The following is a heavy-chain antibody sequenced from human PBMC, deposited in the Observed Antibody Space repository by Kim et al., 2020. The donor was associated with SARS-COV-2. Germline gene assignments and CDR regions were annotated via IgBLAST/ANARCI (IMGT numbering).Heavy chain of an antibody. Sequence: ASVKVSCKVSGYTLTELSMHWVRQAPGKGLEWMGGFDPEDGETTYAQKFQGRVTMTEDTSTDTAYMELSSLRSEDTAVYYCATAIGPMVHYYGSGSYSPITNNWFDPWGQGTLVTVSS. CDR2: FDPEDGET. J-gene: IGHJ5*02. D-gene: IGHD3-10*01. V-gene: IGHV1-24*01. CDR3: ATAIGPMVHYYGSGSYSPITNNWFDP. CDR1: GYTLTELS.